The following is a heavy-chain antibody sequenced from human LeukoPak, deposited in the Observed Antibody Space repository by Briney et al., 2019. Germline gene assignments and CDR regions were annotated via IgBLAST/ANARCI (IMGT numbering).Heavy chain of an antibody. J-gene: IGHJ6*02. Sequence: GESLKISCKGSGYSFTSYWIGWVRQMPGKGLEWMGIIYPGNSDTRYSPSFQGQVTISADKSISTAYLQWSSLKASDTAMYYCARLDTAMVKSTSSSNYYYGMDVWGQGTTVTVSS. CDR1: GYSFTSYW. CDR3: ARLDTAMVKSTSSSNYYYGMDV. D-gene: IGHD5-18*01. CDR2: IYPGNSDT. V-gene: IGHV5-51*01.